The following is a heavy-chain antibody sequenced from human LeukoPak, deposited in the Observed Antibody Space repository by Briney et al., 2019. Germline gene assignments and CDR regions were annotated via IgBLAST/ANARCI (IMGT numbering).Heavy chain of an antibody. CDR3: AREGLNCGGDCLDY. Sequence: GGSLRLSCAASGFTFSIYDMHWVRQVTGKGLEWVSGIDTAGGAYYPDSVKGRFTMSRENAKNSLHLQMNSLRAGDTAVYYCAREGLNCGGDCLDYWGQGTLVTVSS. D-gene: IGHD2-21*02. V-gene: IGHV3-13*01. CDR2: IDTAGGA. J-gene: IGHJ4*02. CDR1: GFTFSIYD.